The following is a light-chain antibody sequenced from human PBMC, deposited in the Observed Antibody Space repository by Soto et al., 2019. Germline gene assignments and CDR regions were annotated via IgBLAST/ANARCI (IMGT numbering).Light chain of an antibody. Sequence: EVVLTQFPGTLSLSPGERATLSCRASQTITGTYLAWYQQKPGQAPRLLIHGASTRATGIPDRFSGGGTGTDFNLNISRVEPEDFAMYYCQQYGRSPRTFGQGTKVDIK. V-gene: IGKV3-20*01. J-gene: IGKJ1*01. CDR1: QTITGTY. CDR2: GAS. CDR3: QQYGRSPRT.